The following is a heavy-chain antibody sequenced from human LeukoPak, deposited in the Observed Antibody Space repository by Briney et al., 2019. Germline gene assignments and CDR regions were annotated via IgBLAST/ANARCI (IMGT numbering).Heavy chain of an antibody. CDR2: ISSSSSYI. D-gene: IGHD4-11*01. V-gene: IGHV3-21*01. J-gene: IGHJ4*02. CDR3: ARMLGTTVMVAYDY. CDR1: GFTFSSYS. Sequence: TGGSLRLSCAASGFTFSSYSMNWVRQAPGKGLEWVSSISSSSSYIYYADSVKGRFTISRDNAKNSLYLQMNSLRAEDTAVYYCARMLGTTVMVAYDYWGQGTLVTVSS.